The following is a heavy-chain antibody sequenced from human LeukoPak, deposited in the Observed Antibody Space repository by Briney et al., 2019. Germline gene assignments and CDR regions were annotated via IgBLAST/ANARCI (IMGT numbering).Heavy chain of an antibody. CDR1: GFTFSGYE. J-gene: IGHJ4*02. Sequence: GGSLRLSCAASGFTFSGYEIHWVRQAAGKGLEWVSSISSSSSYIYYADSVKGRFTIPRDNAKNSLYLQMNSLRAEDTAVYYCASLDGDYVFDYWGQGTLVTVSS. V-gene: IGHV3-21*01. CDR3: ASLDGDYVFDY. CDR2: ISSSSSYI. D-gene: IGHD4-17*01.